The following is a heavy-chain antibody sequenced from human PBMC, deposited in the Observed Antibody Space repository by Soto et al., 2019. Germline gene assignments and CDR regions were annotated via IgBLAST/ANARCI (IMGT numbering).Heavy chain of an antibody. J-gene: IGHJ4*02. CDR3: AKGGGLPRPFDY. CDR1: GFTFSNHA. D-gene: IGHD1-26*01. Sequence: EVQLLESGGGLVQPGGSLRLSCAASGFTFSNHAMSWVRQAPGKGLEWVSAITGSGGNTYYADSVKGRFTISRDNSKNTLYRQVNSLRAEDTAVYDWAKGGGLPRPFDYWGQGTLVTVSS. CDR2: ITGSGGNT. V-gene: IGHV3-23*01.